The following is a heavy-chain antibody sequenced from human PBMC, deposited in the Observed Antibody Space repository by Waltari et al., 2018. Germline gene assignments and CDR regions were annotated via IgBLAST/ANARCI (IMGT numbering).Heavy chain of an antibody. V-gene: IGHV4-39*02. J-gene: IGHJ5*02. CDR3: ARPGSSSPYYWFNP. D-gene: IGHD2-2*01. CDR2: IYHDGTS. Sequence: QVQLQESGPGLVEPSGTLSLTCTVSGGAISGSGYYWGWVRQTPGKGLEWIGSIYHDGTSYYTPSLKSRVTISVDTFENNFSLRLSSVTSADTAIYYCARPGSSSPYYWFNPWGQGILVTVSS. CDR1: GGAISGSGYY.